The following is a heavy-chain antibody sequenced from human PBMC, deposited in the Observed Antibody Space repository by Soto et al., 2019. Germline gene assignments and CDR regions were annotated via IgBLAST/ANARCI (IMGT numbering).Heavy chain of an antibody. D-gene: IGHD3-22*01. CDR1: GGTFSSYA. V-gene: IGHV1-69*06. Sequence: SVKVSCKASGGTFSSYAISWVRQAPGQGLEWMGGIIPIFGTANYAQKFQGRVTITADKSTSTAYMELSSLRSEDTAVYYCAREWINMIVEGAFKIWGKGTMVTV. CDR2: IIPIFGTA. CDR3: AREWINMIVEGAFKI. J-gene: IGHJ3*02.